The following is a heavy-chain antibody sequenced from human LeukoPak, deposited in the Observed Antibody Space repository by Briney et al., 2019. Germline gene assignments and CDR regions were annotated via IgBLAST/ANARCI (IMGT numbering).Heavy chain of an antibody. CDR1: GGSIISSNW. CDR2: IYHSGSP. Sequence: SGTLSLTCAVSGGSIISSNWWSWVRQPPGKGLEWIGEIYHSGSPNYTPSLESRVTVSIDTSENQFSLKLTSVTAADTAIYYCARKGVMAGTSAAFDIWGQGTMVTVSS. J-gene: IGHJ3*02. V-gene: IGHV4-4*02. D-gene: IGHD5-24*01. CDR3: ARKGVMAGTSAAFDI.